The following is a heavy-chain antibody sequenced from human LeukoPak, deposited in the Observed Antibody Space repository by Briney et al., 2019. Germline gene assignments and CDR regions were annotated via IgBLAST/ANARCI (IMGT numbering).Heavy chain of an antibody. CDR2: IKTDGSST. CDR1: GFTFSSYW. V-gene: IGHV3-74*01. J-gene: IGHJ4*02. D-gene: IGHD3-10*01. Sequence: PAGSLRLTCAASGFTFSSYWMNWVRQAPGEGLVWVSRIKTDGSSTSYADSVQGRFTISRDNGMNTLYVQMNSLRSEDTAVYYCARDSFGESTYWGRGILVTVSS. CDR3: ARDSFGESTY.